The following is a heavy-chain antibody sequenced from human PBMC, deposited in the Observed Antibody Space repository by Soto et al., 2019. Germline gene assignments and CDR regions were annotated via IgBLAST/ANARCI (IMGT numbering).Heavy chain of an antibody. D-gene: IGHD4-17*01. Sequence: SQTLSLTCAISGDNVSTNSVGWNWIRQSPSRGLEWLGRTYYRSNWYNDYAVSVKSRITINPDTSKNQFSLLLNSVTPEDTAFYYCARERYADYGRAAFDIWGQGTMVTVSS. CDR1: GDNVSTNSVG. J-gene: IGHJ3*02. V-gene: IGHV6-1*01. CDR2: TYYRSNWYN. CDR3: ARERYADYGRAAFDI.